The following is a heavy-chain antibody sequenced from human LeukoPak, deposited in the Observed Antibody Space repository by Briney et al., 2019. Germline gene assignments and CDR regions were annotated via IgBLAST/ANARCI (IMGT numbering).Heavy chain of an antibody. CDR3: AKTHSSSWHPLDF. CDR1: GFPFSSYA. Sequence: GGSLRLSCAASGFPFSSYAMSWVRQAPGKGLEWVSAIVGDGGSTYYADSVKGRSTISRDNSNNTLYLQMNNLRAEDTAIYYCAKTHSSSWHPLDFWGQGALVTASS. D-gene: IGHD6-13*01. CDR2: IVGDGGST. J-gene: IGHJ4*02. V-gene: IGHV3-23*01.